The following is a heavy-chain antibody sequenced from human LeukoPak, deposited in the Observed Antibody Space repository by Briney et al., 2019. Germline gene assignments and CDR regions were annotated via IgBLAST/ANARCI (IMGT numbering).Heavy chain of an antibody. CDR1: GGTFSSYA. J-gene: IGHJ6*03. CDR2: IIPIFGTA. Sequence: ASVKVSCKASGGTFSSYAISWVRQAPGQGLEWMGGIIPIFGTANYAQKFQGRVTITTDESTSTAYMELSSLRFEDTAVYYCARVSGNQTYYYYYMDVWGKGTTVTVSS. CDR3: ARVSGNQTYYYYYMDV. D-gene: IGHD1-14*01. V-gene: IGHV1-69*05.